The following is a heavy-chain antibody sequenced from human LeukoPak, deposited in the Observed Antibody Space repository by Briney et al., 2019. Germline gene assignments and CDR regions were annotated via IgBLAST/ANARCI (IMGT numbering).Heavy chain of an antibody. CDR2: IIPIFDTT. CDR3: ARAIRGSKIASRYYYYYMDV. V-gene: IGHV1-69*06. Sequence: SVKVSCKASGGTFNSYAISWVRQAPGQGLEWMGGIIPIFDTTNYAQKFQGRVTIIADKSTSTAYMELYSLRSEDTAVYYCARAIRGSKIASRYYYYYMDVWGKGTTVTVSS. D-gene: IGHD3-10*01. CDR1: GGTFNSYA. J-gene: IGHJ6*03.